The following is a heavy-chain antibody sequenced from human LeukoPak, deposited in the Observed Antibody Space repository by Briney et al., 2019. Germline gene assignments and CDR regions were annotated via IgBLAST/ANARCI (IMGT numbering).Heavy chain of an antibody. D-gene: IGHD3-3*01. CDR3: ATYILRFRAPPSKGGITFDY. CDR2: FDPEDGET. Sequence: ASVKVSCKVSGYTLTELSMHWVRQAPGKGLEWMGGFDPEDGETIYAQKFQGRVTMTEDTSTDTAYMELSSLRSEDTAVYYCATYILRFRAPPSKGGITFDYWGQGTLVTVSS. V-gene: IGHV1-24*01. J-gene: IGHJ4*02. CDR1: GYTLTELS.